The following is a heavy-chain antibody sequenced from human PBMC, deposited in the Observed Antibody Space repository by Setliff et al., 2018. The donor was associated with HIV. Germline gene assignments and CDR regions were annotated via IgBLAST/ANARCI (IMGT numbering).Heavy chain of an antibody. J-gene: IGHJ3*02. CDR3: ARGYCTNAVCSDAFDI. CDR2: ISAYNGNT. V-gene: IGHV1-18*01. D-gene: IGHD2-8*01. CDR1: GYTFTKYG. Sequence: ASVNVSCKASGYTFTKYGVSWVRQAPGQGLEWMGWISAYNGNTNYPQKFQGRVTMTTDTSTSTAYMELRSLRSDDTAVYYCARGYCTNAVCSDAFDIWGQGTMVTVSS.